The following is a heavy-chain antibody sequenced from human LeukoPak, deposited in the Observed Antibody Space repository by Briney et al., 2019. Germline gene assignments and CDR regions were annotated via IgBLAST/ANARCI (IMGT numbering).Heavy chain of an antibody. D-gene: IGHD3-16*01. CDR1: GFTFSSYG. J-gene: IGHJ4*02. Sequence: GGTLRLSFAASGFTFSSYGMNWVRQAPGKGLEWVSTISGSGGSTYYADSVKGRFTISRDNSKNTLYVQMNSLRAEDTAIYYCAKGSNAYGAYFDYWGQGTLVTVSS. CDR3: AKGSNAYGAYFDY. V-gene: IGHV3-23*01. CDR2: ISGSGGST.